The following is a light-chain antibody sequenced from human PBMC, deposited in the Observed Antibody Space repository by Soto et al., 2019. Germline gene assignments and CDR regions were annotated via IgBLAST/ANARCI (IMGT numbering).Light chain of an antibody. J-gene: IGLJ3*02. CDR2: EVS. CDR1: SSDIGGYNY. CDR3: SAYAGGPWV. V-gene: IGLV2-8*01. Sequence: QSALTQPPSASGSPGQSVTISCTGTSSDIGGYNYVSWYQQHPGKAPKVMIYEVSKRPSGVPARFSGSKSGNTASLTVSGLQPEDEADYYCSAYAGGPWVFGGGTKVTVL.